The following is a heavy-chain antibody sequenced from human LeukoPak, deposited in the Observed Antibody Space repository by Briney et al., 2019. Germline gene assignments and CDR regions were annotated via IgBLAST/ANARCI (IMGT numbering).Heavy chain of an antibody. CDR1: GYTFTSYY. J-gene: IGHJ6*04. CDR3: ARDSTMTDGMDV. V-gene: IGHV1-46*01. CDR2: INPNGGST. Sequence: ASVKVSCKASGYTFTSYYMHWVRQAPGQGLEWIGIINPNGGSTSYAQKFQGRVTMTRDTSTPTVYMELSSLRSEDTAVFYCARDSTMTDGMDVWGKGTTVTVSS. D-gene: IGHD2-2*01.